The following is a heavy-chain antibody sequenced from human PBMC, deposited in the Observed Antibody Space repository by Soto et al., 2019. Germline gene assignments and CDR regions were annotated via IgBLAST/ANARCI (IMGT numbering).Heavy chain of an antibody. CDR2: TYYRTRWYY. J-gene: IGHJ6*03. CDR3: AGTTSHYWYYMDV. D-gene: IGHD1-7*01. V-gene: IGHV6-1*01. Sequence: PSQTLSLTCVISGESVSDYSAAWNLIRQSPSRGLEWLGRTYYRTRWYYDYAVSVRIRITVNPDTSKNQFSLQLTSVTPEDTAVYYCAGTTSHYWYYMDVCGKGTTVTVSS. CDR1: GESVSDYSAA.